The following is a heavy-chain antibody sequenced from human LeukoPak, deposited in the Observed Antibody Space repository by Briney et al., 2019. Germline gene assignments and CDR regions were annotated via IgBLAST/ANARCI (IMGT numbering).Heavy chain of an antibody. V-gene: IGHV4-59*08. J-gene: IGHJ3*01. D-gene: IGHD6-19*01. Sequence: SQTLSLTCTVSGGSIFNNYWNWIRQPPGKGLEWIGYIYYSGSTNYTPPLKSRVTISVDTSKNQFSLNMSSVTAADTAVYYCARRTAVAHTFAFDFWGHGTLVTVSS. CDR2: IYYSGST. CDR1: GGSIFNNY. CDR3: ARRTAVAHTFAFDF.